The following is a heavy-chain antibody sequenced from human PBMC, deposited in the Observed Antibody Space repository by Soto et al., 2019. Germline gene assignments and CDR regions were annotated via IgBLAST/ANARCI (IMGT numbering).Heavy chain of an antibody. V-gene: IGHV3-48*01. D-gene: IGHD2-15*01. J-gene: IGHJ3*02. CDR2: ISSSSSTI. CDR3: AGDGGGYCSGGSCYADAFDI. CDR1: GFTFSSYS. Sequence: GGSLRLSCAASGFTFSSYSMNWVRQAPGKGLEWVSYISSSSSTIYYADSVKGRFTISRDNAKNSLYLQMNSLRAEDTAGYYGAGDGGGYCSGGSCYADAFDIWGQGTMVTVSS.